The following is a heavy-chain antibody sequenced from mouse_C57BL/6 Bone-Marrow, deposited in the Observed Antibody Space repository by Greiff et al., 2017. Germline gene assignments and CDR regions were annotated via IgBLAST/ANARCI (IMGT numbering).Heavy chain of an antibody. D-gene: IGHD3-2*02. Sequence: EVNLVESGGGLVQPGGSMKLSCAASGFTFSDAWMDWVRQSPEKGLEWVAEIRNKANNHATYYAESVKGRFTISRDDSKSSVYLQMNSLRAEDTGIYYCSRGLRLRNYAMDYWGQGTSVTVSS. CDR2: IRNKANNHAT. CDR1: GFTFSDAW. V-gene: IGHV6-6*01. J-gene: IGHJ4*01. CDR3: SRGLRLRNYAMDY.